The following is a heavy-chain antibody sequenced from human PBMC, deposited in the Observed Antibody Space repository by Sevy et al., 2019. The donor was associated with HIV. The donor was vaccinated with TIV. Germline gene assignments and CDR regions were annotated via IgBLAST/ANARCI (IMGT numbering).Heavy chain of an antibody. D-gene: IGHD5-18*01. Sequence: GGSLRLSCAASGFIFSNYPIHWVRQAPGKGLEWVALISYDATYKYYADSVKGRFTISRDNSKNTLYLQMNSLRAEDTAVYYCARGPIQRGAFDLWGQGTLVTVSS. V-gene: IGHV3-30*04. CDR2: ISYDATYK. CDR1: GFIFSNYP. CDR3: ARGPIQRGAFDL. J-gene: IGHJ3*01.